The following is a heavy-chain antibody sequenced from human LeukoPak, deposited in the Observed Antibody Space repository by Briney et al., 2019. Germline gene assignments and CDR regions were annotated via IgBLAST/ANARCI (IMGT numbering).Heavy chain of an antibody. Sequence: ASVKVSCKASGYTFTGYYMHWVRQAPGQGPEWMGWMNPNSGGTNYAQKLQGRVTMTRDTSISTAYMELRSLRSDDTAVYYCARGWDSSGYYPFYFDYWGQGTLVTVSS. V-gene: IGHV1-2*02. CDR1: GYTFTGYY. D-gene: IGHD3-22*01. CDR2: MNPNSGGT. J-gene: IGHJ4*02. CDR3: ARGWDSSGYYPFYFDY.